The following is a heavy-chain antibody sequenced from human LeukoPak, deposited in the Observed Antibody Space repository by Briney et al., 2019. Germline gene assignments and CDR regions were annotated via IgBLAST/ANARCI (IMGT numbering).Heavy chain of an antibody. CDR2: IYYSGST. CDR3: ARDTPSYGPIRDAFDI. V-gene: IGHV4-59*01. Sequence: SETLSLTCTVSGGSISSYYWSWIRQPPGKGLEWIGYIYYSGSTNYNPSLKSRVTISVDTSKNQFSLKLGSVTAADTAVYYCARDTPSYGPIRDAFDIWGQGTMVTVSS. J-gene: IGHJ3*02. D-gene: IGHD5-18*01. CDR1: GGSISSYY.